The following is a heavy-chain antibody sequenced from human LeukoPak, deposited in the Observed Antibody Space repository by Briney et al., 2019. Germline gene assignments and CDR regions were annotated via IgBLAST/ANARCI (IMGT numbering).Heavy chain of an antibody. Sequence: SVKVSCKASGGTFSSYAISWVRQAPGQGLEWMGRIIPILGIANYAQKFQGRVTITADKSTSTAYMELSSLRSEDTAVYYCARDSGTIFGAVTFAFDIWGQGTMVTVSS. CDR1: GGTFSSYA. CDR2: IIPILGIA. V-gene: IGHV1-69*04. D-gene: IGHD3-3*01. J-gene: IGHJ3*02. CDR3: ARDSGTIFGAVTFAFDI.